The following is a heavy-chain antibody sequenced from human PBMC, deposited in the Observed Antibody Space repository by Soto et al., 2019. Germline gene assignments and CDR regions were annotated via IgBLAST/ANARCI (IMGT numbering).Heavy chain of an antibody. CDR3: AKNQGVELVPLATVDWFDP. CDR1: GFIFENFG. J-gene: IGHJ5*02. D-gene: IGHD1-26*01. Sequence: GGSLRLSCAASGFIFENFGMSWVRQAPGKWLEWISSISGSGFKKYYADSVKGRFTISRDSSKSTVYLELNNLSAEDTAVYHCAKNQGVELVPLATVDWFDPWGQGXVVTVSS. V-gene: IGHV3-23*01. CDR2: ISGSGFKK.